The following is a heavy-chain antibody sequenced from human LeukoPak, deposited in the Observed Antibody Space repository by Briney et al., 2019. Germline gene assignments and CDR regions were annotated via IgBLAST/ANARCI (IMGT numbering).Heavy chain of an antibody. CDR2: INHRGSN. V-gene: IGHV4-34*01. CDR3: ARLSTVTTSFDY. J-gene: IGHJ4*02. Sequence: PSETLSLTCAVYGGSFSGDYWSWIRQAPGKGLEWIGEINHRGSNNYNPSLKSRVAISVDTSKNQFSLKLSSVTAADTAVYYCARLSTVTTSFDYWGQGTLVTVSS. D-gene: IGHD4-17*01. CDR1: GGSFSGDY.